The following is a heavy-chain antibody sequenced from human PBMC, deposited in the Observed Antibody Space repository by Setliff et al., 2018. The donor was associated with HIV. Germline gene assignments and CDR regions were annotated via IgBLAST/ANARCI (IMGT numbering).Heavy chain of an antibody. D-gene: IGHD3-10*01. CDR2: IFYSGST. V-gene: IGHV4-61*01. CDR3: TRRGADSYYPRPLDV. Sequence: SETLSLTCTVSGGSVSTGNYYWNWIRLPPGKGLEWIGYIFYSGSTNYNPSLKIRVTISVDTSKNQFSLRLNSVTAADTAIYYCTRRGADSYYPRPLDVWGKGTTVTVSS. CDR1: GGSVSTGNYY. J-gene: IGHJ6*04.